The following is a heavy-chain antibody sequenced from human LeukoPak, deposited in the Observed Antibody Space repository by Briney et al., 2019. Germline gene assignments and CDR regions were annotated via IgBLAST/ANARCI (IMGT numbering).Heavy chain of an antibody. D-gene: IGHD2-2*01. V-gene: IGHV3-23*01. Sequence: PGASLRLSCAASGFTFSSYAMSWVRQAPGKGLEWVSAISGSGGSTYYADSVKGRFTISRDNSKNTLYLQMNSLRAEDTAVYYCAKDGEGIVPAACFDYWGQGTLVTVSS. CDR3: AKDGEGIVPAACFDY. J-gene: IGHJ4*02. CDR1: GFTFSSYA. CDR2: ISGSGGST.